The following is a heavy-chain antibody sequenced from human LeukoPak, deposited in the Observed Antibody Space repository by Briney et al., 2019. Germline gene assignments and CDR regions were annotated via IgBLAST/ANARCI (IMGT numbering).Heavy chain of an antibody. CDR2: IYYSGST. V-gene: IGHV4-59*12. D-gene: IGHD1-1*01. CDR3: SRPSGGTPFKRFDY. J-gene: IGHJ4*02. CDR1: GGSISSYY. Sequence: PSETLSLTCTVSGGSISSYYWSWIRQPPGKGLEWIGYIYYSGSTNYNPSLKGRVTISVDASKSQFSLKLTSVTAADTALYYCSRPSGGTPFKRFDYWGQGILVTVSS.